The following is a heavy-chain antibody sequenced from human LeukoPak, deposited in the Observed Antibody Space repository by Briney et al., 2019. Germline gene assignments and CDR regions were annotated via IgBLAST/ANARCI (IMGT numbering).Heavy chain of an antibody. CDR3: ARRSPYSTGWSSYFDY. J-gene: IGHJ4*02. Sequence: SGGSLRLSCAASGFTFDDYGMSWVRQAPGKGLEWVSGINWNGGSTGYADSVKGRFTISRDNAKNSLYLQMNSLRAEDTALYYCARRSPYSTGWSSYFDYWGQGALVTVSS. V-gene: IGHV3-20*04. CDR2: INWNGGST. D-gene: IGHD6-19*01. CDR1: GFTFDDYG.